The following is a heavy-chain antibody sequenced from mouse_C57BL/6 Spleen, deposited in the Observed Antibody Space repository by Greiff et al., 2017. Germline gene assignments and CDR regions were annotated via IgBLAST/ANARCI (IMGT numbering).Heavy chain of an antibody. CDR3: TAYYYGSDYLDY. Sequence: EVKLEESGAELVKPGASVKLSCTASGFNIKDYYMHWVKQRTEQGLEWIGRIDPEDGETKYAPKFQGKATITAATSSNPAFLQLSILASEDTAVYYVTAYYYGSDYLDYWGQGTTRTVSS. D-gene: IGHD1-1*01. CDR2: IDPEDGET. CDR1: GFNIKDYY. V-gene: IGHV14-2*01. J-gene: IGHJ2*01.